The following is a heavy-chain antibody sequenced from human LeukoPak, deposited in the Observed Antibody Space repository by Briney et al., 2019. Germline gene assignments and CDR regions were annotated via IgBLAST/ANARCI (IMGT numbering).Heavy chain of an antibody. CDR2: IYYSGST. CDR1: GGSISGSSYY. D-gene: IGHD1-26*01. V-gene: IGHV4-39*01. CDR3: ARQLEWELLRGEEFDY. J-gene: IGHJ4*02. Sequence: PSESLSLTCTVSGGSISGSSYYWGWVRQPPGKGLEWIGSIYYSGSTYYNPSLKSRVTISVDTSKNQFSLKLSSVTAADTAVYYCARQLEWELLRGEEFDYWGQGTLVTVSS.